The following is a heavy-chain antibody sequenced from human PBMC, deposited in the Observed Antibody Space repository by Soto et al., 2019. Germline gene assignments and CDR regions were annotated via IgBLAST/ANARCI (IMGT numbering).Heavy chain of an antibody. Sequence: ASVKVSCKASGYTFTGYYMHWVRQAPGQGLEWMGWINPNSGGTNYAQKFQGRVTMTRDTSISTAYMELSRLRSDDTAVYYCAGDLEYSSSSGYYYGMDVWGQGTTVTVSS. CDR1: GYTFTGYY. J-gene: IGHJ6*02. CDR3: AGDLEYSSSSGYYYGMDV. D-gene: IGHD6-6*01. CDR2: INPNSGGT. V-gene: IGHV1-2*02.